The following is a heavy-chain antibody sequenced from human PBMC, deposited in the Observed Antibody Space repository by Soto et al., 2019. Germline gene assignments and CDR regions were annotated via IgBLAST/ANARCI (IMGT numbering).Heavy chain of an antibody. D-gene: IGHD2-8*01. CDR3: ARHPGYTVPTVYATHYFDD. V-gene: IGHV4-39*01. CDR2: IYYSGSN. J-gene: IGHJ4*02. CDR1: GDSIGTINYY. Sequence: QLQLQESGPGLVKPSETLSVTCSVSGDSIGTINYYWGWLRQPPRQGPEWIGGIYYSGSNNYNPSLRGRVTIAVDTAKNQFSLRLSSVSAADTAVYYCARHPGYTVPTVYATHYFDDWGQGVLVTVSS.